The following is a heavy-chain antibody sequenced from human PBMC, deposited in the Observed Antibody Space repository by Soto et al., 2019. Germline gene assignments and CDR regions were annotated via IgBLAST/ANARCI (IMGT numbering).Heavy chain of an antibody. V-gene: IGHV4-59*01. CDR1: GGSISSYY. Sequence: PSETLSLTCTVSGGSISSYYWGWIRQPPGKGLERIGYIYYSGSTNYNPSLKSRVTISVDTSKNQFSLKLSSVTAADTAVYYCARDVRGYSYGPLMDVWGKGTTVTVSS. CDR2: IYYSGST. J-gene: IGHJ6*03. D-gene: IGHD5-18*01. CDR3: ARDVRGYSYGPLMDV.